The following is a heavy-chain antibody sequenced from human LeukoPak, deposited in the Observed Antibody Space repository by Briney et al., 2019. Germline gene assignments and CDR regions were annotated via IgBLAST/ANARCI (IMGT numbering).Heavy chain of an antibody. J-gene: IGHJ4*02. Sequence: ASVKVSCKASGYTFTSYDINWVRQATGQGLEWMGWMNPNSGNTGYAQKFQGRVTMTRNTSISTAYMELSSLRSEDTAVYYCANFPPNYYYDSSGYLIGDYWGQGTLVTVSS. CDR3: ANFPPNYYYDSSGYLIGDY. CDR2: MNPNSGNT. V-gene: IGHV1-8*01. D-gene: IGHD3-22*01. CDR1: GYTFTSYD.